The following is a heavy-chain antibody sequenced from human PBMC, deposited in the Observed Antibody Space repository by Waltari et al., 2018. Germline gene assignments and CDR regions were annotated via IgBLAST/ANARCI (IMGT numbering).Heavy chain of an antibody. Sequence: QVQLQPWGAGLLKPSETLSLTCAVYGGSLSGYSWIWLRQPPGEGLEWIGEINHSVSTNYNPSLKSRVTISEDTSKNQFSLKLRSVTAADTAVYYCARNDYRGNDRFDYWGQGTLVTVSS. CDR3: ARNDYRGNDRFDY. J-gene: IGHJ4*02. CDR2: INHSVST. D-gene: IGHD4-17*01. CDR1: GGSLSGYS. V-gene: IGHV4-34*01.